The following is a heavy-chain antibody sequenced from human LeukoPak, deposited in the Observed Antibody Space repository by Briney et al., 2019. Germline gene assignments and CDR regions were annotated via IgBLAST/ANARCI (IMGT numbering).Heavy chain of an antibody. Sequence: ASVKVSCKASGYTFTGYYMHWVRQAPGQGLEWMGWINPNSGDTNYAQKFQGRVTMTRDTSISTAYMELSRLRSDDTAVYYCARDKGIQLWSPLDYWGQGTLVTVSS. CDR1: GYTFTGYY. V-gene: IGHV1-2*02. D-gene: IGHD5-18*01. CDR2: INPNSGDT. J-gene: IGHJ4*02. CDR3: ARDKGIQLWSPLDY.